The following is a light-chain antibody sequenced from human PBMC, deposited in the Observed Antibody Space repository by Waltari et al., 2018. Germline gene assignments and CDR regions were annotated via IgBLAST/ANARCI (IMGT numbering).Light chain of an antibody. V-gene: IGLV3-21*02. CDR3: QVWDSSSDDHV. CDR1: NIGCRS. Sequence: SYVLTQPPSVSVAPGQTARIPCGGNNIGCRSVHWYQQKPGQAPVLVVFDDTDPPSGIPERSSGSNSGNSATLTISRVEAVDEADYYCQVWDSSSDDHVFGGGTQLTVL. J-gene: IGLJ7*01. CDR2: DDT.